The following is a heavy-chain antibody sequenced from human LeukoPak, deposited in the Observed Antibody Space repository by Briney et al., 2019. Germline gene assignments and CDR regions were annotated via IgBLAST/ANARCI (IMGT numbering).Heavy chain of an antibody. Sequence: GGSLRLSCAASGFTFSSYGMHWVRQAPGKGLEWVTVISYDGSYKYYADSVKGRFTISRDNSKNTLYLHMSTLRPEDTAVYYCAYSSGYYHWGQGTLVTVSS. J-gene: IGHJ1*01. D-gene: IGHD3-22*01. CDR1: GFTFSSYG. V-gene: IGHV3-30*03. CDR2: ISYDGSYK. CDR3: AYSSGYYH.